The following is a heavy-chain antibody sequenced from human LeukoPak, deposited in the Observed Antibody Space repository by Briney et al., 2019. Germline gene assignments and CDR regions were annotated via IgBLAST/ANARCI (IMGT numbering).Heavy chain of an antibody. CDR2: INPHSGGT. CDR1: GYTFTGYY. D-gene: IGHD1-26*01. V-gene: IGHV1-2*02. J-gene: IGHJ4*02. CDR3: ARGPDSGSYFPYDY. Sequence: ASVKVSCKASGYTFTGYYIHWVRQAPGQGLEWMGWINPHSGGTNSAQKFQGRVTMTRDTSISTAYMELSRLRSDDTAVYYCARGPDSGSYFPYDYWGQGTLVTVSS.